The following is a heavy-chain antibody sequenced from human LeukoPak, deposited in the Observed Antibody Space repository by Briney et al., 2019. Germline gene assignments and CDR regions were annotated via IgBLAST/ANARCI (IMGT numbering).Heavy chain of an antibody. V-gene: IGHV4-34*01. CDR3: ARGIYDPPDAFDI. D-gene: IGHD2-21*01. CDR1: GGSFSGYY. CDR2: INHSGST. Sequence: SETLSLTCAVYGGSFSGYYWSWIRQPPGKGLEWIGEINHSGSTNYNPSLKSRVTISVDTSKNQFSLKLSSVTAADTAVYYCARGIYDPPDAFDIWGQGTMVTVSS. J-gene: IGHJ3*02.